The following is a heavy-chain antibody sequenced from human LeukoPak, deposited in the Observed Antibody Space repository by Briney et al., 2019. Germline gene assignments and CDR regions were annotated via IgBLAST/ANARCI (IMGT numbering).Heavy chain of an antibody. CDR1: GLSLSTRGVG. Sequence: SAPTLVKPTQTLTLTCTLSGLSLSTRGVGMGWIRQPPVNALEWLALIYWDDDKRYSTPLKRRVTTTKDTSKNQVGLTITNMDPVDTATYYCTHRRYPYGQPNYWGQGTLVTVSS. CDR2: IYWDDDK. D-gene: IGHD3-10*01. V-gene: IGHV2-5*02. J-gene: IGHJ4*02. CDR3: THRRYPYGQPNY.